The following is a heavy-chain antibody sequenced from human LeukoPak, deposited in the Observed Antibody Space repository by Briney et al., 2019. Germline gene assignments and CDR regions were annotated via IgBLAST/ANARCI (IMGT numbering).Heavy chain of an antibody. D-gene: IGHD3-9*01. CDR2: ISGSGGST. CDR3: EKDKRYLFDP. J-gene: IGHJ5*02. Sequence: GASLRLSCAASGFTFSSYAMSWVRQAPGKGLEWVSAISGSGGSTYYADSVKGRFTISRDNFKNTLYLQMNSLRAEDTAVYYCEKDKRYLFDPWGQGTLVTVSS. CDR1: GFTFSSYA. V-gene: IGHV3-23*01.